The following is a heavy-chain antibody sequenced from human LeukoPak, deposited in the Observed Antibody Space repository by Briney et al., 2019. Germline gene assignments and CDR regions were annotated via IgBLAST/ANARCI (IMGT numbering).Heavy chain of an antibody. D-gene: IGHD6-13*01. V-gene: IGHV4-59*01. CDR2: IYYSGTT. CDR3: ARGGYKPAAQYAY. J-gene: IGHJ4*01. CDR1: GGSISSYY. Sequence: SETLSLTCTVSGGSISSYYWSWIRQPPGKGLEWIGYIYYSGTTNYNPSLKSRVTISVDTSKNQFSLKLSSVTAADTAVYYCARGGYKPAAQYAYWGQGTLVTVSS.